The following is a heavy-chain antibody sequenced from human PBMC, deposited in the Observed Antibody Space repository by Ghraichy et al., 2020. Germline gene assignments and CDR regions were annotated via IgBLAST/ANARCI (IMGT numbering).Heavy chain of an antibody. Sequence: ASVKVSCKASGYIFTSYYLHWVRQAPGQGLEWMGIIKPSGGSTSYAQKFQGRVTMTRDTSTSTVYMELSSLKSDDTAVYYCARGPLSPTLTTPFDYWGQGTLVTVSS. J-gene: IGHJ4*02. V-gene: IGHV1-46*01. CDR3: ARGPLSPTLTTPFDY. CDR2: IKPSGGST. D-gene: IGHD4-17*01. CDR1: GYIFTSYY.